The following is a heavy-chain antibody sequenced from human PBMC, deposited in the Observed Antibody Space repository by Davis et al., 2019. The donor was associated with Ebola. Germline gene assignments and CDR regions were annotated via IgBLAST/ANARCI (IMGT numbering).Heavy chain of an antibody. CDR1: GFTFSNYA. V-gene: IGHV3-30*04. CDR2: VSHSEREK. D-gene: IGHD3-3*01. J-gene: IGHJ4*02. Sequence: GESLKISCAASGFTFSNYAMHWVRQAPGKGLEWVAVVSHSEREKFYADSVKGRFTISRDNSENTLYLQMDSLTADDTAAYFCARAVFHEVLDSWGQGTPVTVSS. CDR3: ARAVFHEVLDS.